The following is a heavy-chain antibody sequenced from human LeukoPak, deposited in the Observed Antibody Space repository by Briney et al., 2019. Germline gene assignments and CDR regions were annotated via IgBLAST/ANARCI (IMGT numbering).Heavy chain of an antibody. Sequence: GESLKISCKGSGYSFTSHWINWVRQMPGKGLEWMGKIDPRDSYTSYSPSFQGHVTISADKSISTAYLQWSSLKASDTAMYYCATPNDYGDIYYLDYWGQGTLVTVSS. CDR2: IDPRDSYT. V-gene: IGHV5-10-1*01. CDR3: ATPNDYGDIYYLDY. J-gene: IGHJ4*02. D-gene: IGHD4-17*01. CDR1: GYSFTSHW.